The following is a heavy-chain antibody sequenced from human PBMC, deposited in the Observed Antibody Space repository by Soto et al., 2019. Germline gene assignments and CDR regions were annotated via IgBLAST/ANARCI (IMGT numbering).Heavy chain of an antibody. J-gene: IGHJ2*01. CDR3: ARCYCSVGSCFTCWHFDL. Sequence: QVQLVQSGAEVKKPGASVKLSCRTSGYTFTHYYIHWVRQAPGQGLEWMGWISIEKGDTNSAQKFQDRVTMTTDTSTSIAYMELRSLTSCAAALYYCARCYCSVGSCFTCWHFDLWGRGTLVTVAS. V-gene: IGHV1-18*04. CDR2: ISIEKGDT. D-gene: IGHD2-15*01. CDR1: GYTFTHYY.